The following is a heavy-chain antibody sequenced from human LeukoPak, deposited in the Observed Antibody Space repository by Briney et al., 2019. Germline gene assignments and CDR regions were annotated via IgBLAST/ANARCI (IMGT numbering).Heavy chain of an antibody. D-gene: IGHD2-15*01. CDR3: ARDNHYCSGGSCYSHYYYYYMDV. CDR2: INNSGNT. CDR1: GGSISSYW. J-gene: IGHJ6*03. Sequence: SETLSLTCAVSGGSISSYWWSWVRQPPGKGLEWIGEINNSGNTNYNPSLRSRVTISIDKSKSHFSLKLSSVTAADTAVYYCARDNHYCSGGSCYSHYYYYYMDVWGKGTTVTVSS. V-gene: IGHV4-4*02.